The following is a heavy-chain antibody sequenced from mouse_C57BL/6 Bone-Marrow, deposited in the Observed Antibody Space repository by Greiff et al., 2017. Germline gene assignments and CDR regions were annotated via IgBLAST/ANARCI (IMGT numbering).Heavy chain of an antibody. D-gene: IGHD2-9*01. Sequence: ELQLQQSGPELVKPGDSVQISCKASGYSFTGYFMNWVMQSHGKSLEWIGRINPYNGDTFYNQKFKGKATLTVDKSSSTAHMALRSLTSEDSAVYYCASSYYGYEDFGYWGQGTTLTVSS. CDR2: INPYNGDT. CDR1: GYSFTGYF. J-gene: IGHJ2*01. V-gene: IGHV1-20*01. CDR3: ASSYYGYEDFGY.